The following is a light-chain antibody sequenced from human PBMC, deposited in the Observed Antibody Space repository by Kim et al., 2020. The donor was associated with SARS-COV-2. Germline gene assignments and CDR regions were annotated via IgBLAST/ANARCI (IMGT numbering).Light chain of an antibody. Sequence: QSVTISCTGTSSDVGSYNRVSWYQQPPGTAPKLIIYEVSNRPSGVPDRFSGSKSGNTASLTISGLQAEDEADYYCSSQTITSTWVFGGGTQLIVL. CDR1: SSDVGSYNR. CDR2: EVS. J-gene: IGLJ3*02. V-gene: IGLV2-18*02. CDR3: SSQTITSTWV.